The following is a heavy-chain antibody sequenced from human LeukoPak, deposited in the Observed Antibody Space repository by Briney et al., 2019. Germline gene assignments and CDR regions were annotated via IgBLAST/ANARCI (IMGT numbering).Heavy chain of an antibody. V-gene: IGHV4-34*01. CDR2: INHSGST. CDR3: ARGAPYYFDY. CDR1: GGSFSGYY. J-gene: IGHJ4*02. Sequence: SETLSLTCAVYGGSFSGYYWSWIRQPPGKGLEWIGEINHSGSTNYNPSLKSRVTISVDTSKNQFSLKLSSVTAADTAVYYCARGAPYYFDYWGQGTLSPSPQ.